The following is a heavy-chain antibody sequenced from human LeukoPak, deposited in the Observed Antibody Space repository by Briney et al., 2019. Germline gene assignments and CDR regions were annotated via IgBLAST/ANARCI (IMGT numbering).Heavy chain of an antibody. CDR1: GYTFTSYY. D-gene: IGHD6-13*01. CDR3: ARLYSSSWVDY. J-gene: IGHJ4*02. Sequence: ASVKVSCKASGYTFTSYYMHWVRQAPGQGLEWMGIINPSGGSTSYAQKFQGRVTMTRDTSKNQFSLKLSSVTAADTAVYYCARLYSSSWVDYWGQGTLVTVSS. CDR2: INPSGGST. V-gene: IGHV1-46*01.